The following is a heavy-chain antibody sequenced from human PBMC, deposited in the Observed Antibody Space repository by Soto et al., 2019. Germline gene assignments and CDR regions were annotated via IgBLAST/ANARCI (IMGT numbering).Heavy chain of an antibody. CDR2: IFHTGST. D-gene: IGHD2-15*01. CDR1: NDSISSGYY. J-gene: IGHJ4*02. CDR3: ARVEAAKFFAH. Sequence: PXETLSLTCAVSNDSISSGYYWGWIRQPPEKGLEYIGSIFHTGSTYYNPSLKSRVIISVDTSKNQFSLRLNSVTAADTAVYFCARVEAAKFFAHWGQGTLVTVSS. V-gene: IGHV4-38-2*01.